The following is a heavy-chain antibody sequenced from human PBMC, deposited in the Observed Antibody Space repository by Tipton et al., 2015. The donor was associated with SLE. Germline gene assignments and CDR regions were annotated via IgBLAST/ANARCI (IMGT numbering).Heavy chain of an antibody. D-gene: IGHD3-10*01. CDR2: IRGSGDRT. J-gene: IGHJ6*02. Sequence: SLRLSCAASGFTFSSYAMMWIRQAPGKGLEWVSAIRGSGDRTYYAASVQGRFTISRDNPKNTLYLQMNSLRAEDTAVYYCARRVGSYYGMDVWGQGTTVTVSS. CDR3: ARRVGSYYGMDV. V-gene: IGHV3-23*01. CDR1: GFTFSSYA.